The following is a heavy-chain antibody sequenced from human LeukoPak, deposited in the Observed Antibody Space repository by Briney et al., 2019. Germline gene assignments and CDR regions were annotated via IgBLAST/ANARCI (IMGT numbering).Heavy chain of an antibody. Sequence: SETLSLTCAVYGGSFSGYYWSWIRQPPGKGLEWIGEINHSGSTNYNPSFKSRVTISVDTSKNQFSLKLSSVTAADTAVYYCARGRKQRGYYYYYMDVWGKGTTVTVSS. CDR3: ARGRKQRGYYYYYMDV. V-gene: IGHV4-34*01. J-gene: IGHJ6*03. CDR2: INHSGST. D-gene: IGHD6-25*01. CDR1: GGSFSGYY.